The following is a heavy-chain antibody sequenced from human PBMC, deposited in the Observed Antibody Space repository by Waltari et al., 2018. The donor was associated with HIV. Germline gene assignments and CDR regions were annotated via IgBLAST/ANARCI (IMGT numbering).Heavy chain of an antibody. D-gene: IGHD6-19*01. V-gene: IGHV1-69*06. CDR3: ARFQGDSSGWYDDAFDI. Sequence: QVQLVQSGAEVKKPGSSVTVSCKASGGTFSSYAISWVRQAPGQGLEWMGGIIPIFGTANYAQKFQGRVTITADKSTSTAYMELSSLRSEDTAVYYCARFQGDSSGWYDDAFDIWGQGTMVTVSS. CDR2: IIPIFGTA. CDR1: GGTFSSYA. J-gene: IGHJ3*02.